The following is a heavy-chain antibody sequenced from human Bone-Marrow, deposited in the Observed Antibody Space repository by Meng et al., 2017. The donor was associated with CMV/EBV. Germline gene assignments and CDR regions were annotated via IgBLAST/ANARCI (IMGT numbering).Heavy chain of an antibody. CDR3: ARVLVVVSGGMDV. CDR2: IIPILGIA. CDR1: GYTFTGYY. J-gene: IGHJ6*02. V-gene: IGHV1-69*04. D-gene: IGHD2-21*01. Sequence: SVKVSCKASGYTFTGYYMHWVRQAPGQGLEWMGRIIPILGIANYAQKFQGRVTITADKSTSTAYMELSSLRSDDTAVYYCARVLVVVSGGMDVWGQGTTVTVSS.